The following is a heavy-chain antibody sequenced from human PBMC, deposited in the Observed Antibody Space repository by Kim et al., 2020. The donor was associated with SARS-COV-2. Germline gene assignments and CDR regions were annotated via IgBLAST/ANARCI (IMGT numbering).Heavy chain of an antibody. V-gene: IGHV3-15*01. CDR2: IKSKTDGGTT. J-gene: IGHJ6*02. Sequence: GGSLRLSCAASGFTFSNAWMSWVRQVPGKGPEWVGRIKSKTDGGTTDYAAPVKGRFTISRDDSKNTLYLQMNSLKTEDTAVYYCTTNPDYTRGGWYYYYGMDVWGQGTTVTVSS. CDR1: GFTFSNAW. CDR3: TTNPDYTRGGWYYYYGMDV. D-gene: IGHD4-4*01.